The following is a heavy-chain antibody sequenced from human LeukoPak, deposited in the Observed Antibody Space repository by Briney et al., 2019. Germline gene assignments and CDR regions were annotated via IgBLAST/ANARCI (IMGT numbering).Heavy chain of an antibody. D-gene: IGHD5/OR15-5a*01. Sequence: GASVKVSCKTSGYAFTSYYMHWVGQAPGQGLEWMGLMNSSAATSLHAKQFQGRVTMTRDMSTSTYFLELHSLTSEDTAIYYCARESLPDTDLYYFDFWGQGSLVTVSS. CDR2: MNSSAATS. J-gene: IGHJ4*02. V-gene: IGHV1-46*01. CDR1: GYAFTSYY. CDR3: ARESLPDTDLYYFDF.